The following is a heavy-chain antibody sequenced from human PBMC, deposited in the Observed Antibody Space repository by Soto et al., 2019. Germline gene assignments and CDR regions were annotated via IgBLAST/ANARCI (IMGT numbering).Heavy chain of an antibody. CDR3: ARGVVLFPFGVVIPHPDY. CDR1: GYTFTSYD. D-gene: IGHD3-3*01. V-gene: IGHV1-8*01. J-gene: IGHJ4*02. Sequence: ASVKVSCKASGYTFTSYDINWVRQATGQGLEWMGWMNPNSGNTGYAQKFQGRVTMTRNTSISTAYMELSSLRSEDTAVYYCARGVVLFPFGVVIPHPDYWGQGTLVTVSS. CDR2: MNPNSGNT.